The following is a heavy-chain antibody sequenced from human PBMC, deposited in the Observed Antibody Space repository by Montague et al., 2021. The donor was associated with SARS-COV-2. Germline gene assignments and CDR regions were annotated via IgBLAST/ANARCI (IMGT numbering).Heavy chain of an antibody. V-gene: IGHV4-34*01. D-gene: IGHD2-2*01. CDR2: INHSGGV. CDR3: ARGYCSSTTCYRSLHY. J-gene: IGHJ4*02. Sequence: SETLSLTCTVHRGSFSGYYWTWIRQPPGKGLVWIGEINHSGGVNYNPSLKSRVTISVDTSKNHFSLKLRSVTAADTAIYYCARGYCSSTTCYRSLHYWGQGTLVAVSS. CDR1: RGSFSGYY.